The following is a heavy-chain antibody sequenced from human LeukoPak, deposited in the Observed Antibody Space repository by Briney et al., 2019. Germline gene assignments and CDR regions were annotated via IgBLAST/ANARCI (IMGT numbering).Heavy chain of an antibody. CDR1: GFTFDDYA. V-gene: IGHV3-9*01. J-gene: IGHJ4*02. CDR3: AKAAPLGLYDY. Sequence: GRSLRLSCAASGFTFDDYAMHWVRQAPGKGLERVSGISWNSGSIGYADSVKGRFTISRDNAKNSLYLQMNSLRAEDTALYYCAKAAPLGLYDYWGQGTLVTVSS. CDR2: ISWNSGSI. D-gene: IGHD3-10*01.